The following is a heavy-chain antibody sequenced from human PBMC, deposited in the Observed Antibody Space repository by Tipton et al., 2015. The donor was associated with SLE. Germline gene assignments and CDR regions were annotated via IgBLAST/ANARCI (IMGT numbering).Heavy chain of an antibody. Sequence: TLSLTCTVSGGSISSGGYYWSWIRQPPGKGLEWIGYIYYSGITYYNPSLKSRVTISVDTSKKQFSLKLNSVTAADTAVYYCASGFNFYFDYWGQGTLVTVSS. CDR2: IYYSGIT. V-gene: IGHV4-61*08. D-gene: IGHD1-1*01. CDR1: GGSISSGGYY. CDR3: ASGFNFYFDY. J-gene: IGHJ4*02.